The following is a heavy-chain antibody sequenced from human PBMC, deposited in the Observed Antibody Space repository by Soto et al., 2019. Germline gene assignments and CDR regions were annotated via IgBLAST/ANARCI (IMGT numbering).Heavy chain of an antibody. CDR2: ISGSGGLT. D-gene: IGHD6-19*01. V-gene: IGHV3-23*01. Sequence: PGGSLRLSCAASGFTFSNFAMSWVRQRPGQGLEWVSGISGSGGLTYYADSVKGRSSISRDSSKKTLYLQINNVRTEDTAVYYCAKGISSAWSHWGQGTLVTVSS. J-gene: IGHJ4*02. CDR3: AKGISSAWSH. CDR1: GFTFSNFA.